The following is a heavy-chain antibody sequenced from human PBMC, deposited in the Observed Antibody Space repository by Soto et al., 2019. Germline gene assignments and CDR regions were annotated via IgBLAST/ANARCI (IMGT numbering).Heavy chain of an antibody. D-gene: IGHD3-16*01. V-gene: IGHV3-23*01. CDR1: RFRFSTVE. CDR3: VKGGWLDF. CDR2: ISDDGSRT. Sequence: PGGSLRLSCAPYRFRFSTVEMSGVRQAPGRGLEWVSFISDDGSRTYYADAVKGRFTISRDNSKHTLYLQMNSLTAEDTAVYACVKGGWLDFWGQGT. J-gene: IGHJ5*01.